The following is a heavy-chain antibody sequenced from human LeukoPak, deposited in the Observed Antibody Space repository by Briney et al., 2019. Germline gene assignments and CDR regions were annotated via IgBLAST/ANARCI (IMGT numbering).Heavy chain of an antibody. Sequence: AGGSLRLSCAASGFTFSSYAMSWVRQAPGKGLEWVSAISGSGGSTYYADSVKGRFTISRDNSKNTLYLQMNSLRAEDTAVYYCASGERITMIVVGDYWGQGTLVTVSS. V-gene: IGHV3-23*01. CDR3: ASGERITMIVVGDY. D-gene: IGHD3-22*01. CDR1: GFTFSSYA. CDR2: ISGSGGST. J-gene: IGHJ4*02.